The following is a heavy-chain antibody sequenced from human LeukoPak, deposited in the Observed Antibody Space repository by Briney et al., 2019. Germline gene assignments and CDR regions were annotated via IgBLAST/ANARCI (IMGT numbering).Heavy chain of an antibody. J-gene: IGHJ4*02. CDR3: ARGNVATILAY. V-gene: IGHV4-34*01. Sequence: PSETLSLXCAVYGGSYSGYYWSWIRQPPGKGLEWIGEINHSGSTNYNPSLKSRVTISVDTSQNQFSLKLSSVTAADTAVYYCARGNVATILAYWGQGTLVTVSS. D-gene: IGHD5-12*01. CDR1: GGSYSGYY. CDR2: INHSGST.